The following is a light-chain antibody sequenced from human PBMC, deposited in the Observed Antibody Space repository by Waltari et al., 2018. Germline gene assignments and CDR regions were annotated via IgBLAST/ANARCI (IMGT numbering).Light chain of an antibody. V-gene: IGLV2-14*01. CDR1: SSDVGDYNY. CDR3: SSYTSSSSL. CDR2: EVN. Sequence: QSALTQPASVSGSPGQSITISCTGSSSDVGDYNYVSWYQQHPGKAPRLMIYEVNNRAPGVADRFSGSKSGNTASLTISGLQAEDEADYYCSSYTSSSSLFGGGTKLTVL. J-gene: IGLJ2*01.